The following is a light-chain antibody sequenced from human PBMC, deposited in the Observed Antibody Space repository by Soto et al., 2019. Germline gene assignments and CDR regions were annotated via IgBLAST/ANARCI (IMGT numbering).Light chain of an antibody. V-gene: IGLV2-14*01. J-gene: IGLJ3*02. CDR1: SSDVGGYNY. CDR2: EVS. CDR3: CSCTSSSTLV. Sequence: QSALTQPASVSGSPGQSITISCTGTSSDVGGYNYVSWYQHHPGKAPKVMIYEVSNRPSGVSNRFSGSKSGNTASLTISGLQAEDEADYYCCSCTSSSTLVFGGGTKLTVL.